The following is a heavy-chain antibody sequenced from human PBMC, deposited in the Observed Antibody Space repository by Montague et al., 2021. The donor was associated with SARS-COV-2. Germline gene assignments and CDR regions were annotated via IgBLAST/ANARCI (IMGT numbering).Heavy chain of an antibody. CDR2: ISSSITYT. V-gene: IGHV3-21*05. D-gene: IGHD1-14*01. CDR1: GFTFSSYS. J-gene: IGHJ6*03. CDR3: ARDWSRNLDV. Sequence: SLRLSCAASGFTFSSYSMNWIRQAPGKGLEWVAYISSSITYTRYADSVKGRFTISRDNAKNSLYLQMNSLRAEDTAVYYCARDWSRNLDVWGKGTTVTVSS.